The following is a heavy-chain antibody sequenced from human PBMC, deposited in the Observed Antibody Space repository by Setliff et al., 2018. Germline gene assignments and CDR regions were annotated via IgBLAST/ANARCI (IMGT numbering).Heavy chain of an antibody. CDR3: RQAVVGRDVFDI. V-gene: IGHV4-34*01. Sequence: SETLSLTCAVYGGSFSGYSWTWIRQPPGKGLEWIGDINHSGSTNYSPSLKNRVTISVDTSKKQFSLTLTSVTAADTALYYCRQAVVGRDVFDIWGQGTVVT. J-gene: IGHJ3*02. CDR2: INHSGST. D-gene: IGHD1-1*01. CDR1: GGSFSGYS.